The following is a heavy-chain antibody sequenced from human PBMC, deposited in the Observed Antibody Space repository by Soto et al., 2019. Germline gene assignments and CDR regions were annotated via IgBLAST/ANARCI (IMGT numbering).Heavy chain of an antibody. CDR2: IHPNSGIT. V-gene: IGHV1-2*02. J-gene: IGHJ4*02. Sequence: QVQLVQSGAEVKKPGASMKVSCKASGYSFIDYFMHCVRHAPGQGLQWVGSIHPNSGITKFSPEFLGRVTMTRDTSLNTAYLELDGLTSDDTGMYFCARDMRRGMRVEQPDYWGQGNLLTVSS. CDR3: ARDMRRGMRVEQPDY. D-gene: IGHD2-8*01. CDR1: GYSFIDYF.